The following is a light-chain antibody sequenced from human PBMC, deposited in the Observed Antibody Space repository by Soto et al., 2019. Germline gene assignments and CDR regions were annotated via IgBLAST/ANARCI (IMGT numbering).Light chain of an antibody. CDR2: KAS. J-gene: IGKJ1*01. CDR1: QTISSW. CDR3: QHYNSYSEA. V-gene: IGKV1-5*03. Sequence: DIQMTQSPSTLSGSVGDRVTITCRASQTISSWLAWYQQKPGKAHKXLIYKASTLKSGVPSRFSGSGSGTEFTITISSLQPDDFATYDCQHYNSYSEAFGQGTKVDIK.